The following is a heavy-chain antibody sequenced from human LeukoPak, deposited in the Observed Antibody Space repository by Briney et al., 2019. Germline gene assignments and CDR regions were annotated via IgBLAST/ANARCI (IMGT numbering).Heavy chain of an antibody. V-gene: IGHV5-51*01. CDR2: IYPGDSDI. Sequence: RGESLKISCKGSGYSFTSYWIGWVRQMPGKGLEWMGIIYPGDSDIRYSPSFQGQVTISADKSISTAYLQWSSLKASDTAMYYCARSASHYPNWFDPWGQGTLVTVSS. J-gene: IGHJ5*02. CDR3: ARSASHYPNWFDP. D-gene: IGHD1-26*01. CDR1: GYSFTSYW.